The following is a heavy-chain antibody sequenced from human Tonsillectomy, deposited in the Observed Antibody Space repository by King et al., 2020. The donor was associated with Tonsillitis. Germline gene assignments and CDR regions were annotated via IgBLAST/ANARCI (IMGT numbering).Heavy chain of an antibody. CDR3: AREGYSSSWDESPNFDY. CDR2: INAYNVNT. D-gene: IGHD6-13*01. J-gene: IGHJ4*02. CDR1: GYTFSSYG. V-gene: IGHV1-18*01. Sequence: VQLVESGAEVKKPGASVKVSCKASGYTFSSYGINWVRQAPGQGLEWMGWINAYNVNTNYAQKLQGRVTMTPDTSTSTAYMELRSLRSDDTAVYYCAREGYSSSWDESPNFDYWGQGTLVTVSS.